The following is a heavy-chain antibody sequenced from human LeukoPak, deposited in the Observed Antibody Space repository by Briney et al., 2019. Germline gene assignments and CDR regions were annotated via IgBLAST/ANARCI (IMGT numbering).Heavy chain of an antibody. V-gene: IGHV3-64*01. CDR2: ITSNGGST. CDR3: ARARITGTAYFDY. D-gene: IGHD1-20*01. Sequence: PGGSLRLSCAASGFTFSTNAMHWVRQAPGKGLEYVSAITSNGGSTYYANSVKGRFTISRDNSKNTLYLQMGSLRPEDMAVYYCARARITGTAYFDYWGQGTLVTVSS. CDR1: GFTFSTNA. J-gene: IGHJ4*02.